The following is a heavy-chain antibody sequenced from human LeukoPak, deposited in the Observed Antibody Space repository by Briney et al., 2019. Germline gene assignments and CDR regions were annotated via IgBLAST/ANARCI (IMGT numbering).Heavy chain of an antibody. D-gene: IGHD1-26*01. CDR1: GYTFINYY. V-gene: IGHV1-46*01. CDR2: VNPRGGST. J-gene: IGHJ4*02. CDR3: TRPGEWEQFFAY. Sequence: GASVKASCKASGYTFINYYMHWVRQAPGQGLEWMGMVNPRGGSTSYTQKFQGRVTMTRDTSTSTVYMELSSLRSEDTAVYYCTRPGEWEQFFAYWGQGTLVTVSS.